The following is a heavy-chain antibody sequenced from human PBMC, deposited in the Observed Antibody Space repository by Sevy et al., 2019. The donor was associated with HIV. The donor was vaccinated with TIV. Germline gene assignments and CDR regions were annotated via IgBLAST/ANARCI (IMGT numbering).Heavy chain of an antibody. CDR3: ARRRVTDGDYVGLYP. J-gene: IGHJ5*02. D-gene: IGHD4-17*01. CDR1: GFTFGAYA. Sequence: GGSLRLSCTASGFTFGAYAMNWVRQAPGEGLEWVSGIGASGVATYYADSVKGRFTVSRENSNNTLFLQMNSLRVEDTAIYYCARRRVTDGDYVGLYPWGQGTLVTVSS. CDR2: IGASGVAT. V-gene: IGHV3-23*01.